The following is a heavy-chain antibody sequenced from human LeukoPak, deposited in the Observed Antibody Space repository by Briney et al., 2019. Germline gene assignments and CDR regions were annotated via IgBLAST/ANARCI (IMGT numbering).Heavy chain of an antibody. Sequence: GGSLRPSCAASGFTVSSNYMSWVRQAPGKGLVWVSRINSDGSSTSYADSVKGRFTISRDNAKNTLYLQMNSLRAEDTAMYYCARADRPNWYFDLWGRGTLVTVSS. V-gene: IGHV3-74*01. J-gene: IGHJ2*01. CDR3: ARADRPNWYFDL. CDR1: GFTVSSNY. CDR2: INSDGSST.